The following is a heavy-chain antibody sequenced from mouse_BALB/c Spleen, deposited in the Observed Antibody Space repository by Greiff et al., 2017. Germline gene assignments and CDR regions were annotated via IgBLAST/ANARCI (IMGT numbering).Heavy chain of an antibody. J-gene: IGHJ4*01. Sequence: EVKLMESGGGLVKPGGSLKLSCAASGFTFSSYAMSWVRQTPEKRMEWVASISSGGSTYYPDSVKGRFTISRDNARNILYLQMSSLRSEDTAMYYCARGRAYYGNYGDAMDYWGQGTSVTVSS. CDR2: ISSGGST. CDR3: ARGRAYYGNYGDAMDY. D-gene: IGHD2-10*01. CDR1: GFTFSSYA. V-gene: IGHV5-6-5*01.